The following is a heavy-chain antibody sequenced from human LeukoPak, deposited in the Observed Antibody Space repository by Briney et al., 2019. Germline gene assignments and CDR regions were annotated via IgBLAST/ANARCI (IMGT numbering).Heavy chain of an antibody. CDR1: GGSISSDSNY. CDR3: ARNNCPGGSCYWDRGYFDY. V-gene: IGHV4-61*02. Sequence: SETLSLTCTVSGGSISSDSNYWSWIRQSAGKGLEWIGRINARGNANYNPSLEGRVSISLDTSKNHFTLKVSSVTAADTAVYYCARNNCPGGSCYWDRGYFDYWGQGTLVTVSS. CDR2: INARGNA. J-gene: IGHJ4*02. D-gene: IGHD2-15*01.